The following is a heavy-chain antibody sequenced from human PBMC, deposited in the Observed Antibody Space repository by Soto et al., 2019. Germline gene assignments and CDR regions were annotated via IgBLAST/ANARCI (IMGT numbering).Heavy chain of an antibody. CDR2: INPRGGGT. CDR3: ARGPKLTDFGDRGYYGMDV. V-gene: IGHV1-46*01. D-gene: IGHD4-17*01. Sequence: QVHLVQSGAEVKKPGASVTFPCKASGYTFSNYYMHWVRQAPGQGLEWVGIINPRGGGTTYAQNFQGRVTMTRDTSTSTVYMELNSLRSEDTAVYYCARGPKLTDFGDRGYYGMDVWGHGTTVTVSS. J-gene: IGHJ6*02. CDR1: GYTFSNYY.